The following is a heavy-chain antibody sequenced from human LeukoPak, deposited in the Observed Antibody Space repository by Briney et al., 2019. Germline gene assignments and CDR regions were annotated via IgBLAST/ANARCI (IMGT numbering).Heavy chain of an antibody. D-gene: IGHD3-3*01. CDR1: GYTFTGYY. CDR3: ARVEGSLASFDY. J-gene: IGHJ4*02. CDR2: INPNSGGT. Sequence: ASVKVSCKASGYTFTGYYMHWVRQAPGQGLEWMGWINPNSGGTNYAQKFQGRVTMTRDTSISTAYMELSSLRSEDTAVYYCARVEGSLASFDYWGQGTLVTVSS. V-gene: IGHV1-2*02.